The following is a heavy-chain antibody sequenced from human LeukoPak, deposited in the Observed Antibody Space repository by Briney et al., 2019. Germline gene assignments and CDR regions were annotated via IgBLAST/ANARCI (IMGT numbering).Heavy chain of an antibody. D-gene: IGHD7-27*01. Sequence: PGGSLRLSCAASGFTFSSYEMNWVRQAPGKGLEGVSYISSSGSTIYYADSFKGRFTISRDNAKNSLYLQMNSLRAEDTAVYYCARIQTGDFDYWGQGTLVTVSS. CDR1: GFTFSSYE. J-gene: IGHJ4*02. V-gene: IGHV3-48*03. CDR2: ISSSGSTI. CDR3: ARIQTGDFDY.